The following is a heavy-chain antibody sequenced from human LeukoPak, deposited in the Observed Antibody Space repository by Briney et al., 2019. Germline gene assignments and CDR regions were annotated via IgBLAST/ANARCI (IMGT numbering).Heavy chain of an antibody. V-gene: IGHV4-30-2*01. J-gene: IGHJ4*02. CDR1: GGSISSGGYS. Sequence: PSETLSLTCAVSGGSISSGGYSWSWIRQPPGKGLEWIGYIYHSGSTYYNPSLKSRVTISVDTSKNQFSLKLSSVTAADTAVYYCARVIGGDTATGRAFDYWGQGTLVTVSS. CDR2: IYHSGST. CDR3: ARVIGGDTATGRAFDY. D-gene: IGHD5-18*01.